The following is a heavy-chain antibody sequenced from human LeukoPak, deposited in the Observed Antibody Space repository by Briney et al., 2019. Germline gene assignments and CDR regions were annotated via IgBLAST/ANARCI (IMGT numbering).Heavy chain of an antibody. V-gene: IGHV3-13*04. CDR2: IGTSGDT. CDR3: SRVGTSGWPNYFDS. CDR1: GFTFSIYD. D-gene: IGHD6-19*01. Sequence: GGSLRLSCAASGFTFSIYDMHWVRQGPGKGLEWVSVIGTSGDTYYSDSVKGRFTTSRENAKNSLYLQMNSLTVGDTAVYFCSRVGTSGWPNYFDSWGQGTLVTVSS. J-gene: IGHJ4*02.